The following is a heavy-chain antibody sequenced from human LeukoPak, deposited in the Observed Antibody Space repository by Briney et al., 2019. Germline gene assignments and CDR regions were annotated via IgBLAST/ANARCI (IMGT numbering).Heavy chain of an antibody. CDR1: GYTFTSYG. CDR3: ARPTHYYGSGSSDYFDY. Sequence: ASVKVSCKASGYTFTSYGISWVRLAPGQGLEWMGWISAYNGNTNYAQKLQGRVTMTTDTSTSTAYMELRSLRSDDTAVYYCARPTHYYGSGSSDYFDYWGQGTLVTVSS. D-gene: IGHD3-10*01. V-gene: IGHV1-18*01. CDR2: ISAYNGNT. J-gene: IGHJ4*02.